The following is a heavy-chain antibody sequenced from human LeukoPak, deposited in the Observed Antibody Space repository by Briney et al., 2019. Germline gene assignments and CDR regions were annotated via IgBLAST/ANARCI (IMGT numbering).Heavy chain of an antibody. CDR3: AKDGYSPFDY. D-gene: IGHD5-24*01. Sequence: GGSLRLSCAASGTYWMHWVRQAPGKGLVWVSHINSDGSWTGYADSVKGRFTISKDNAKNTLYLQMNSLRAEDTAVYYCAKDGYSPFDYWGQGTLVTVSS. CDR1: GTYW. CDR2: INSDGSWT. V-gene: IGHV3-74*01. J-gene: IGHJ4*02.